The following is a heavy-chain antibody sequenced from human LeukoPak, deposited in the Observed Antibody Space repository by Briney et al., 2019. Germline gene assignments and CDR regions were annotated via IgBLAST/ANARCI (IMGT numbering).Heavy chain of an antibody. CDR2: ISHSGGT. CDR1: GYSISRGYY. J-gene: IGHJ4*02. D-gene: IGHD1-7*01. Sequence: SETLSLTCALSGYSISRGYYLDWIRQPPGKGLEWIGTISHSGGTYYNPSLRSRVTISVDTSKNQFSLKLSSMTAADTAVYYCARNYGGLDYFDSWGQGTLVTVSS. CDR3: ARNYGGLDYFDS. V-gene: IGHV4-38-2*01.